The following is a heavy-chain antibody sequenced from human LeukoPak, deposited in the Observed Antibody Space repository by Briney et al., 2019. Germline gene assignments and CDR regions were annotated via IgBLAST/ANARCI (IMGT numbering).Heavy chain of an antibody. CDR2: ISSSGSTI. CDR3: ARDTGTTVDY. V-gene: IGHV3-48*03. D-gene: IGHD1-7*01. CDR1: GFTFSSYE. Sequence: GGSLRLSCAAPGFTFSSYEMNWVRQAPGKGLEWVSYISSSGSTIYYADSVKGRFTISRDNAKNSLYLQMNSLRAEDTAVYYCARDTGTTVDYWGQGTLVTVSS. J-gene: IGHJ4*02.